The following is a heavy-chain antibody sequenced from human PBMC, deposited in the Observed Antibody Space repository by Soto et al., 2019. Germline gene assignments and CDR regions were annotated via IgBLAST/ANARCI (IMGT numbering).Heavy chain of an antibody. D-gene: IGHD5-18*01. V-gene: IGHV4-34*01. Sequence: QYLPCAVYGGSFSGYYWSWIRQPPGKGLEWIGEINHSGSTNYNPSLKSRVTISVDTSKHQFSLKLSSVTAADTAVYYCARMCIQLRYYYYYGMDVWGKGTTFTAPQ. CDR1: GGSFSGYY. CDR2: INHSGST. CDR3: ARMCIQLRYYYYYGMDV. J-gene: IGHJ6*04.